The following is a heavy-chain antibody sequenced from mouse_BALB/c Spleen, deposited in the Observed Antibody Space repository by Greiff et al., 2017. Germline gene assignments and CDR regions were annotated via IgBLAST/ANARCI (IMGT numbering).Heavy chain of an antibody. D-gene: IGHD2-4*01. CDR3: AGGMITTDY. V-gene: IGHV5-9-3*01. Sequence: EVNVVESGGGLVKPGGSLKLSCAASGFTFSSYAMSWVRQTPEKRLEWVATISSGGSYTYYPDSVKGRFTISRDNAKNTLYLQMSSLRSEDTAMYYCAGGMITTDYWGQGTTLTVSS. J-gene: IGHJ2*01. CDR2: ISSGGSYT. CDR1: GFTFSSYA.